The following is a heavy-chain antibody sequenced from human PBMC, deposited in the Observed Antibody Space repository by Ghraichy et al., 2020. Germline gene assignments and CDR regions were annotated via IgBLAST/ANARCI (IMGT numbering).Heavy chain of an antibody. CDR1: GFTFSSYS. CDR3: ASPLSYYYGMDV. J-gene: IGHJ6*02. CDR2: ISSSSSYI. Sequence: GGSLRLSCAASGFTFSSYSMNWVRQAPGKGLEWVSSISSSSSYIYYADSVKGRFTISRDNAKNSLYLQMNSLRAEDTAVYYCASPLSYYYGMDVWGQGTTVTVSS. V-gene: IGHV3-21*01.